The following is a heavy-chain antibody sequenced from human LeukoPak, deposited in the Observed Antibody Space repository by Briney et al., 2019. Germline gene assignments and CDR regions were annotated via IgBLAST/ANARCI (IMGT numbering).Heavy chain of an antibody. V-gene: IGHV4-34*01. CDR3: ARGRTPGIAAAWRRYYYYMDV. CDR1: GGSFSGYY. Sequence: SETLSLTCAVYGGSFSGYYWSWIRQPPGKGLEWIGEINHSGSTNYNPSLKSRVTISVDTSKNQFSLKLSSVTAADTAVYYSARGRTPGIAAAWRRYYYYMDVWGKGTTVTVSS. D-gene: IGHD6-13*01. J-gene: IGHJ6*03. CDR2: INHSGST.